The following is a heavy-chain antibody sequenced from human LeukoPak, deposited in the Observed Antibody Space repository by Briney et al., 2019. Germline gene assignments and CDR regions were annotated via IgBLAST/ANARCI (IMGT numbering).Heavy chain of an antibody. J-gene: IGHJ4*02. CDR3: ARAVGYSYGYTFDS. Sequence: GGSLRLSCAASGFTFSTYNMNWVRQAPGKGLEWVSSITTSSTYIYSVDSVKGRFTISRDNAKNSLYLQMNSLRAEDTAVYYCARAVGYSYGYTFDSWGQGTRVTVSS. CDR2: ITTSSTYI. D-gene: IGHD5-18*01. CDR1: GFTFSTYN. V-gene: IGHV3-21*01.